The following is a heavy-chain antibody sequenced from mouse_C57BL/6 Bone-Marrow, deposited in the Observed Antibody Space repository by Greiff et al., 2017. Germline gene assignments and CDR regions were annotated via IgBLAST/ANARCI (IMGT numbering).Heavy chain of an antibody. J-gene: IGHJ2*01. V-gene: IGHV5-4*03. CDR1: GFTLSSYA. D-gene: IGHD3-1*01. CDR3: ALSGFDY. CDR2: ISDGGSYT. Sequence: DVKLVESGGGLVKPGGSLKLSCAVSGFTLSSYAMSWVRQTPEKRLEWVATISDGGSYTYYSDNVKGRFTISRDNAKNNLYLQMGHLKSEDTAMYYCALSGFDYWGQGTTLTVSS.